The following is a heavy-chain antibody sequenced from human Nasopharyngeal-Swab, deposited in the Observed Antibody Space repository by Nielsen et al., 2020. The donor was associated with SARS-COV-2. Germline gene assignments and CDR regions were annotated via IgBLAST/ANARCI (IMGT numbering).Heavy chain of an antibody. V-gene: IGHV4-39*01. CDR2: IYYSGST. J-gene: IGHJ5*02. CDR1: GGSISSSSYY. Sequence: SETLSLTCTVSGGSISSSSYYWGWIRQPPGKGLEWIGSIYYSGSTYYNPSLKSRVTIPVDTSTNQFSLKLSSVTAADTAVYYCARPSRHFWSGQDPWFDPWGQGTLVTVSS. CDR3: ARPSRHFWSGQDPWFDP. D-gene: IGHD3-3*02.